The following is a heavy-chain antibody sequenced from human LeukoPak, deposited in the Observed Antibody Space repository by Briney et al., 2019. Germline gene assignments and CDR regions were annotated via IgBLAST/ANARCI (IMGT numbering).Heavy chain of an antibody. J-gene: IGHJ3*02. V-gene: IGHV3-23*01. Sequence: PGGSLRLSCAASGFTFDTYAMSWVHQAPGKGLEWVSTIGNTETYYADSVKGRFTISRDNRQNTVYLQMTSLRAGDTAVYFCAKDAIRGNGIYDAFDIWGQGTRVTVSS. D-gene: IGHD3-10*01. CDR1: GFTFDTYA. CDR3: AKDAIRGNGIYDAFDI. CDR2: IGNTET.